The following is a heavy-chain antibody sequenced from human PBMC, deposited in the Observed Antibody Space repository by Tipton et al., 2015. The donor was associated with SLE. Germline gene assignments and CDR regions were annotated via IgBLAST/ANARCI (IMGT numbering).Heavy chain of an antibody. CDR1: GFTFSSYA. D-gene: IGHD3-22*01. Sequence: SLRLSCAASGFTFSSYAMSWVRQAPGKGLEWVSGISWNSGSIGYADSVKGRFTISRDNAKNSLYLQMNSLRAEDTAVYYCARGIEYYYDSSGYYGYYWGQGTLVTVSS. CDR3: ARGIEYYYDSSGYYGYY. V-gene: IGHV3-9*01. CDR2: ISWNSGSI. J-gene: IGHJ4*02.